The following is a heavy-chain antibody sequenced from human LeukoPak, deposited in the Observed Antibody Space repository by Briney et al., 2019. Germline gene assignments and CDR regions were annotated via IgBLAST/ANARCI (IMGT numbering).Heavy chain of an antibody. Sequence: ASVKVSCKVSGYTLTELSMRWVRQAPGKGLEWMGGFDPEDGETIYAQKFQGRVTMTEDTSTDTAYMELSSLRSEDTAVYYCAILVWSYNWFDPRGQGTLVTVSS. CDR1: GYTLTELS. CDR3: AILVWSYNWFDP. J-gene: IGHJ5*02. CDR2: FDPEDGET. V-gene: IGHV1-24*01. D-gene: IGHD2-8*01.